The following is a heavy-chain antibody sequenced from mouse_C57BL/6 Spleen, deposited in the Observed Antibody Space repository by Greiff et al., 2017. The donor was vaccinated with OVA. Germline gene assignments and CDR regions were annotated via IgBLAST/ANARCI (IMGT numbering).Heavy chain of an antibody. CDR1: GFSLTSYG. V-gene: IGHV2-2*01. CDR2: IWSGGST. CDR3: ARSPPSIYYDYDGGHFDY. J-gene: IGHJ2*01. D-gene: IGHD2-4*01. Sequence: QVQLKESGPGLVQPSQSLSITCTVSGFSLTSYGVHWVRQSPGKGLEWLGVIWSGGSTDYNAAFISRLSISNDNSKRQVFFKMNSLQADDTAIYYCARSPPSIYYDYDGGHFDYWGQGTTLTVSS.